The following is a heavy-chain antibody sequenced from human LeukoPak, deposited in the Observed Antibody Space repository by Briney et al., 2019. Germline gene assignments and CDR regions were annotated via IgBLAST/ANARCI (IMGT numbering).Heavy chain of an antibody. CDR2: INPNSGGT. J-gene: IGHJ4*02. Sequence: ASVTVSCKASGYTFTGYYMHWVRQAPGQGLEWMGWINPNSGGTNYAQKFQGRVTMTRDTSISTAYMELSSLRSEDTAVYYCARGSRITMVRGPRELYYFDYWGQGTLVTVSS. D-gene: IGHD3-10*01. V-gene: IGHV1-2*02. CDR1: GYTFTGYY. CDR3: ARGSRITMVRGPRELYYFDY.